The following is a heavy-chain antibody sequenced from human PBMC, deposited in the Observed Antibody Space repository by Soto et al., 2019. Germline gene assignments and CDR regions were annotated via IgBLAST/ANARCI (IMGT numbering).Heavy chain of an antibody. V-gene: IGHV4-4*07. Sequence: SETLSLTCTVSVDSITTYYWSWIRQPAGKGLEWIGRIDTSGNTNHNPSLNSRVTMSIDTSKKQFSLKLTSVTAADTAIYYCARYSNNWFQTEGMDVWGQGTTVTVSS. CDR1: VDSITTYY. CDR3: ARYSNNWFQTEGMDV. D-gene: IGHD6-13*01. J-gene: IGHJ6*02. CDR2: IDTSGNT.